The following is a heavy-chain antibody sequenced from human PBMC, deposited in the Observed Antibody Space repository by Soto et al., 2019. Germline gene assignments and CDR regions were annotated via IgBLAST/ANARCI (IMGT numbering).Heavy chain of an antibody. V-gene: IGHV3-53*01. CDR3: ARVYGYLPSSFDY. D-gene: IGHD4-17*01. J-gene: IGHJ4*01. CDR2: LHTALTS. CDR1: GFAVSSNY. Sequence: QLVESGGNLIQPGGSLRLSCAASGFAVSSNYMTWVRQAPGKGLEWVSILHTALTSFYPDSVKGRFPISRDNSKNTVYLQMNILRVEDTAVYFFARVYGYLPSSFDYWGQGILVTVSS.